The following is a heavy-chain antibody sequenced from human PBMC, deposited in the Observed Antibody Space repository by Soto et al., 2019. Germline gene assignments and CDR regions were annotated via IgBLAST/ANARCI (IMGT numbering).Heavy chain of an antibody. V-gene: IGHV4-34*01. J-gene: IGHJ3*02. CDR3: ARVGSAYCSSTSCYTSRAFDI. D-gene: IGHD2-2*02. Sequence: SETLSLTCAVYGGSFSGYYWSWIRQPPGKGLEWSGEINHSGSTNYNPSLKSRVTISVDTSKNQFSLKLSSVTAADTAVYYCARVGSAYCSSTSCYTSRAFDIWGQGTMVTVSS. CDR2: INHSGST. CDR1: GGSFSGYY.